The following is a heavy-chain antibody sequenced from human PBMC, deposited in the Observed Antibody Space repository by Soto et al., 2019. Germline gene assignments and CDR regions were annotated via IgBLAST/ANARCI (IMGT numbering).Heavy chain of an antibody. Sequence: QVQLQESGPGLVKPSQTLSLTCTVSGGSISSGGYYWSWIRQHPGKGLEWIGYIYYSGSTYYNPSLKSRVTISVDTSKNQFSLKLSSVTAADTAVYYCARDQGGDWNRAQELSYFDYWGQGTLVTVSS. J-gene: IGHJ4*02. CDR2: IYYSGST. V-gene: IGHV4-31*03. CDR1: GGSISSGGYY. D-gene: IGHD1-1*01. CDR3: ARDQGGDWNRAQELSYFDY.